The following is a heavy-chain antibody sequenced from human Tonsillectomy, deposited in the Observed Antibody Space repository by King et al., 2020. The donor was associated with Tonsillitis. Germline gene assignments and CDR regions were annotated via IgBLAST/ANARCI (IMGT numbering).Heavy chain of an antibody. J-gene: IGHJ5*02. Sequence: VQLVESGGGLVQPGGSLRLSCAASGFTFSSYWMHWVRQAPGKGLVWVSRSNSDGSSTSYADSVKGRFTISRDNAKNTLYLQMNSLRAEDRALYYCAGGGDFWSGYYEGWFDPWGQGTLVTVSS. CDR2: SNSDGSST. CDR1: GFTFSSYW. V-gene: IGHV3-74*01. CDR3: AGGGDFWSGYYEGWFDP. D-gene: IGHD3-3*01.